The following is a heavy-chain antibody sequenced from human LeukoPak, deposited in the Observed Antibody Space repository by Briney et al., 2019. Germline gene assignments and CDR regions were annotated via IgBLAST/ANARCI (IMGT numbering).Heavy chain of an antibody. CDR2: IYHSGST. CDR1: GYSISSGYY. J-gene: IGHJ5*02. CDR3: ARVMLLWFGEPTGGVWLDP. V-gene: IGHV4-38-2*01. D-gene: IGHD3-10*01. Sequence: PSETLSLTCAVSGYSISSGYYWGWIRQPPGKGLEWIGSIYHSGSTYYNPSLKSRVTISVDTSKNQFSLKLSSVTAADTAVYYCARVMLLWFGEPTGGVWLDPWGQGTLVTVSS.